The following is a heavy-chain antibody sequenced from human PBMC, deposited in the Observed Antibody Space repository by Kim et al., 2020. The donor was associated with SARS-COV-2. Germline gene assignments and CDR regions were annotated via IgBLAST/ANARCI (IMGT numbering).Heavy chain of an antibody. Sequence: ASVKVSCKASGYTFTSYDINWVRQATGQGLEWMGWMNPNSGNTGYAQKFQGRVTMTRNTSISTAYMELSSLRSEDTAVYYCARGRSIFGGEEEWLLGWGSLGYWGQGTLVTVSS. CDR2: MNPNSGNT. J-gene: IGHJ4*02. CDR1: GYTFTSYD. CDR3: ARGRSIFGGEEEWLLGWGSLGY. D-gene: IGHD3-3*01. V-gene: IGHV1-8*01.